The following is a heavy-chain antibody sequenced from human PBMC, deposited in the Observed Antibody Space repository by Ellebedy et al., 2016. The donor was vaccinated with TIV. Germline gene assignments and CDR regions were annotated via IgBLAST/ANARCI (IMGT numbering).Heavy chain of an antibody. V-gene: IGHV1-2*02. Sequence: AASVKVSCKTSGYTFTEYYIHWVRQAPGQGLDWIAWITPNSGGTNSAQKFQGRVTVTRDTSTSTAFLALSRLRSDDTAVYYCTRDLTNIVSGDYWGQGTLVTVSS. D-gene: IGHD5/OR15-5a*01. CDR2: ITPNSGGT. CDR1: GYTFTEYY. CDR3: TRDLTNIVSGDY. J-gene: IGHJ4*02.